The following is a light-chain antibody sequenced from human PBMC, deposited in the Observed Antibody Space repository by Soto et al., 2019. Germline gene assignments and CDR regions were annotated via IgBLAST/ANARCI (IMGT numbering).Light chain of an antibody. V-gene: IGKV3-15*01. CDR3: QQYNNWPQT. J-gene: IGKJ1*01. Sequence: EIVMTQSPATLSVSPGERATLSCRASQSVGSSLAWYQQKPGQAPRLLIYGASTRATGIPARFSGSGSGTEFTLTISSLQSEDFAVYYCQQYNNWPQTFGQGTKVEIK. CDR1: QSVGSS. CDR2: GAS.